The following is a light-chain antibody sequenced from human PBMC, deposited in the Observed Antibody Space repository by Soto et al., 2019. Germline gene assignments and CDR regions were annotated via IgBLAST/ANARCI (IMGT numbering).Light chain of an antibody. Sequence: EIVLTQSPGTLSLSPGERATLSCRASQSVSSNYLAWYRRKPGQAPRLLIDGASNRATDIPGRFSGSGSGTDFTLTITRLEPEDFSVYYCQQYGISPPTFGPGTRVEIK. CDR3: QQYGISPPT. J-gene: IGKJ1*01. CDR1: QSVSSNY. CDR2: GAS. V-gene: IGKV3-20*01.